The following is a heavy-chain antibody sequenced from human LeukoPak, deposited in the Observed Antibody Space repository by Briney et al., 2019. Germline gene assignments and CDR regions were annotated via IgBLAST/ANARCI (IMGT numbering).Heavy chain of an antibody. CDR3: ARGRERGNVTPCEN. V-gene: IGHV4-59*01. CDR1: GGSICSYS. Sequence: SETLSVTRAVSGGSICSYSGSRIWQPPGKRLEWIGYIYYSGSTNYNPSLKSRVTMAVDTSKKQFSLKLSSVTAADTAVYYCARGRERGNVTPCENWGQGNPVTVSS. CDR2: IYYSGST. D-gene: IGHD5-12*01. J-gene: IGHJ4*02.